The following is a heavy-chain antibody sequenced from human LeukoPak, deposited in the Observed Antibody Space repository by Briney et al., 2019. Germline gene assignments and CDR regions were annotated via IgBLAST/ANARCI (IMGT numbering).Heavy chain of an antibody. V-gene: IGHV4-4*02. J-gene: IGHJ4*02. CDR2: IYHSGST. CDR3: ASSIRYSGYEADY. Sequence: PSGTLSLTCAVSGGSISSSNWWSWVRQPPGKGLEWIGEIYHSGSTNYNPSLKSRVTISVDKSKNQFSLKLSSVTAADTAVCYCASSIRYSGYEADYWGQGTLVTVSS. CDR1: GGSISSSNW. D-gene: IGHD5-12*01.